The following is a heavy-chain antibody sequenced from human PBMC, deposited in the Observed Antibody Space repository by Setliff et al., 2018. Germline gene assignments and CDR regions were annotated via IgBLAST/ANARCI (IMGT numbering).Heavy chain of an antibody. J-gene: IGHJ4*02. V-gene: IGHV3-33*08. Sequence: GGSLRLSCAASGFTLSSYRMHWVRQAPGKGLEWVAVIWDDGGNKYHADSVKGRFTISRDNSKNTLYLQMNSLRPEDTAVYYCARTCSGSGRYAGLESWGQGTPVTVSS. CDR2: IWDDGGNK. D-gene: IGHD2-15*01. CDR3: ARTCSGSGRYAGLES. CDR1: GFTLSSYR.